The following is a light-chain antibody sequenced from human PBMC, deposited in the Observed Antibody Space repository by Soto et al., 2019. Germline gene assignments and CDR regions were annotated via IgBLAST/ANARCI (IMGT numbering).Light chain of an antibody. CDR3: LLSYSGARLGV. Sequence: QAVVTQEPSLTVSPGGTVTLTCGSSTGAVTSGHYPYWFQQKPGQAPRTLIYDTSNKHSWTPARFSGSLLGGKAALTLSGAQPEDEAEYYCLLSYSGARLGVFGGGTKLNVL. J-gene: IGLJ3*02. CDR1: TGAVTSGHY. CDR2: DTS. V-gene: IGLV7-46*01.